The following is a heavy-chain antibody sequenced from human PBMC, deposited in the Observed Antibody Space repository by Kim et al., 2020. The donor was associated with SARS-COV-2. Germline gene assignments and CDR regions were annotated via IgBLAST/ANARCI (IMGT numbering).Heavy chain of an antibody. V-gene: IGHV3-30*04. CDR3: ARETVAGTWNAFDI. CDR2: ISYDGSNK. CDR1: GFTFSSYA. D-gene: IGHD6-19*01. Sequence: GGSLRLSCAASGFTFSSYAMHWVRQAPGKGLEWVAVISYDGSNKYYADSVKGRFTISRDNSKNTLYLQMNSLRAEDTAVYYCARETVAGTWNAFDIWGQGTMVTVSS. J-gene: IGHJ3*02.